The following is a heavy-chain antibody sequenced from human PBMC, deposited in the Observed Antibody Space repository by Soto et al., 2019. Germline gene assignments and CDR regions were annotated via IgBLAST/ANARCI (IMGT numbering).Heavy chain of an antibody. D-gene: IGHD6-6*01. J-gene: IGHJ6*02. Sequence: SVKVSCKASGGTFSSYAISWVRQAPGQGLEWMGGIIPIFGTANYAQKFQGRVTITADKSTSTAYVELSSLRSEDTAVYYCAGSIAAPNYYYGMDVWGQGTTVTVSS. V-gene: IGHV1-69*06. CDR2: IIPIFGTA. CDR1: GGTFSSYA. CDR3: AGSIAAPNYYYGMDV.